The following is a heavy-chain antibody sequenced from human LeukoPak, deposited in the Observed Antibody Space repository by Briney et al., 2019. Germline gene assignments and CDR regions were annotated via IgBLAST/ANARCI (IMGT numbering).Heavy chain of an antibody. J-gene: IGHJ3*02. Sequence: GGSLSLSCAASGFTFSSYGMHWVGQAPGKGLAGVAVIWYVGSNKYYADSVNGRFTISRDNSKNTLYLQMSSLRAEDTAVYYCAKDYGDYHINDAFDIWGQGTMVTVSS. V-gene: IGHV3-33*06. CDR2: IWYVGSNK. D-gene: IGHD4-17*01. CDR3: AKDYGDYHINDAFDI. CDR1: GFTFSSYG.